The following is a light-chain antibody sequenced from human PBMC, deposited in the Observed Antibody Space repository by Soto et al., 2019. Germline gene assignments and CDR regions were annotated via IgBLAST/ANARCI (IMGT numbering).Light chain of an antibody. CDR3: QQSYNTVWT. CDR2: AAS. CDR1: QSIATF. Sequence: DIQMTQSPSSLSASAGDRVTITCRASQSIATFLNWYQQKPGKAPKLLISAASRLQSGVPARFSGSGSGTDLTLTISSLQPEDFATYYCQQSYNTVWTFGQGTK. V-gene: IGKV1-39*01. J-gene: IGKJ1*01.